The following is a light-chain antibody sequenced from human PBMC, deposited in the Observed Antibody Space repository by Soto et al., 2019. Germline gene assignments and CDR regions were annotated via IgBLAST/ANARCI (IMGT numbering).Light chain of an antibody. V-gene: IGKV2-30*02. CDR3: MQGTHWPWT. Sequence: DVVMTQSPLSLPVTLGQPASISCRSSQSLIHSDGDTYLNWFQQRPGQSLRRLIYKVSDRDSGGPDSIPGSGSGTDFTLKISRVEAEDVGVYYCMQGTHWPWTFGQGTEVEIK. CDR2: KVS. CDR1: QSLIHSDGDTY. J-gene: IGKJ1*01.